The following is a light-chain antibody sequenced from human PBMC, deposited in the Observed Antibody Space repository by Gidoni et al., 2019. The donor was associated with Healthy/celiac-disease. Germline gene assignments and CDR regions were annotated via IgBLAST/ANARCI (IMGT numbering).Light chain of an antibody. J-gene: IGKJ3*01. CDR3: QHYDSSPPIFT. CDR1: QSVSSSC. Sequence: ELVLTQSPGTLSLSPGERATLSCRASQSVSSSCLAWYQQKPGQAPRLLIYGASSRATGTPDRFSGSGSGTDFTLTISRLEPEDFVVYYCQHYDSSPPIFTFGPGTKVDIK. V-gene: IGKV3-20*01. CDR2: GAS.